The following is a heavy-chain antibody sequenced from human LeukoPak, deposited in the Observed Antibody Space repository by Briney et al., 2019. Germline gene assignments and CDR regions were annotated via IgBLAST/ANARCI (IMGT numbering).Heavy chain of an antibody. Sequence: GRSLRLSCAASGFTFDDYAMHWVRQAPGKGLEWVSGISWNSGSIGYAGSVKGRFTISRDNAKNSLYLQMNSLRAEDTALYYCAKGMRSGYPYYYYYYGMDVWGQGTTVTVSS. CDR3: AKGMRSGYPYYYYYYGMDV. CDR2: ISWNSGSI. J-gene: IGHJ6*02. D-gene: IGHD3-3*01. V-gene: IGHV3-9*01. CDR1: GFTFDDYA.